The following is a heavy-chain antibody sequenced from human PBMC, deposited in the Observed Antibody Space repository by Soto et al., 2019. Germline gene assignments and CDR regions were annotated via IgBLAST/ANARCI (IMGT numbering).Heavy chain of an antibody. CDR2: IRRKANSYTT. Sequence: EVQLVESGGGLVQPGGSLRLSCAASGLIFSDYHMDWVRQAPGKGLEWVGRIRRKANSYTTEYAASVKGRFTISRDDSKNSLYWQMNSLKTEDTAVYYCALLGGWSGGSNDMDVWGQGTTVTGSS. V-gene: IGHV3-72*01. D-gene: IGHD6-19*01. J-gene: IGHJ6*02. CDR1: GLIFSDYH. CDR3: ALLGGWSGGSNDMDV.